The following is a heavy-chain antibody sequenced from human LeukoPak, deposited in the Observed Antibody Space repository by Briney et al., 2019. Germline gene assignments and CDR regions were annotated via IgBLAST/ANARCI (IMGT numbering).Heavy chain of an antibody. CDR1: GFTFSSYW. Sequence: GGSLRLSCAASGFTFSSYWMSWVRQAPGKGLEWVANIMQDGSEKYYVDSVKGRFTISRDNAKNSLYLQMNSLRAEDTAVYYCARDRGHSTGWSRDYFDNWGQGTLVTVSS. J-gene: IGHJ4*02. D-gene: IGHD6-19*01. CDR2: IMQDGSEK. CDR3: ARDRGHSTGWSRDYFDN. V-gene: IGHV3-7*01.